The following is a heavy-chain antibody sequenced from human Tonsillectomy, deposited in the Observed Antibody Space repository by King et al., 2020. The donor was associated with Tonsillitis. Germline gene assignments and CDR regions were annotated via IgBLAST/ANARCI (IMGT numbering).Heavy chain of an antibody. CDR3: ARGIAAHYAFDI. J-gene: IGHJ3*02. Sequence: QLQESGPGLVKPSETLSLTCAVSDDSITTNYYWGWIRQPPGMGLEWMATIYHSGSTFYNPSLKSPITTSVDTSKNHFSLKLNSVTAADTAVYYCARGIAAHYAFDIWGQGAMVTVSS. CDR1: DDSITTNYY. V-gene: IGHV4-38-2*01. CDR2: IYHSGST. D-gene: IGHD2-21*01.